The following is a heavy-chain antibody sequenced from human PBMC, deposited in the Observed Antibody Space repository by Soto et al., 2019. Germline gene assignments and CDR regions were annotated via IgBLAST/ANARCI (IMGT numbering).Heavy chain of an antibody. Sequence: VGSLRLSCVASGFTFSRSNMKWVRQAPGKGLEWVSSISDGSSYIYYADSVKGRFTVSRDNAKNSLYLQMDSLRVEDTAVYYCTRAYSSSFADWGQGSLVTVSS. CDR1: GFTFSRSN. V-gene: IGHV3-21*01. CDR3: TRAYSSSFAD. J-gene: IGHJ4*02. CDR2: ISDGSSYI. D-gene: IGHD2-2*01.